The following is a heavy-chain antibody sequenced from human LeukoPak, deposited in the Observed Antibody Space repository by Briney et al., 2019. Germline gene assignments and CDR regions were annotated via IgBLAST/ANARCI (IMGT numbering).Heavy chain of an antibody. D-gene: IGHD5-12*01. CDR1: GYTFTGYY. CDR2: ISAYNGNT. V-gene: IGHV1-18*04. J-gene: IGHJ6*02. CDR3: ASRLSGYDLGVADYYYGMDV. Sequence: ASVKVSCKASGYTFTGYYMHWVRQAPGQGLEWMGWISAYNGNTNYAQKLQGRVTMTTDTSTSTAYMELRSLRSDDTAVYYCASRLSGYDLGVADYYYGMDVWGQGTTVTVSS.